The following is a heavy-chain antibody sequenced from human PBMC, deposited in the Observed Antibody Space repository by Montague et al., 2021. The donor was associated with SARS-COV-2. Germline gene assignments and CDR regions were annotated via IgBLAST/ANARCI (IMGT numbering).Heavy chain of an antibody. CDR3: ARDGHIAARPADYYGMDV. J-gene: IGHJ6*02. CDR2: ICYSGST. D-gene: IGHD6-6*01. CDR1: GGSIRSYY. V-gene: IGHV4-59*01. Sequence: SETLSLTCTVPGGSIRSYYWNWIRLNPGHGKEWNGYICYSGSTNYNPSLKSRVTISVDTSKNQFSLKLSSVTAADTAVYYCARDGHIAARPADYYGMDVWGQGTTVTVAS.